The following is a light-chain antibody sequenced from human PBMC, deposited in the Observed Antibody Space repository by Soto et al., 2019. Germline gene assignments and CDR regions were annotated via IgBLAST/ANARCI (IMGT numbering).Light chain of an antibody. J-gene: IGKJ1*01. CDR2: GAS. CDR3: LQDINYPWT. CDR1: QSISTY. Sequence: IQMTQSPSSLSASVGDRVTITCRASQSISTYLNWYQQKPGKPPKVLIYGASNLQSGVPPRFSGSGSGTDFTLAISSLQPEDSATYYCLQDINYPWTFGQGTKVDIK. V-gene: IGKV1-6*01.